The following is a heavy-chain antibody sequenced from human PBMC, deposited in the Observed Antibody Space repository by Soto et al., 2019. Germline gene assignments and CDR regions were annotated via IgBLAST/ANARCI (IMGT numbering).Heavy chain of an antibody. V-gene: IGHV1-18*01. D-gene: IGHD1-1*01. CDR3: ARAGGTGTTAYGMDV. CDR2: ISGYNGNT. J-gene: IGHJ6*02. Sequence: QVQLVQSGAEVKKPGASVKVSCKASGYSFTSYGISWVRQAPGQGLEWMGWISGYNGNTNYAQKLQGRVTMTTDTSTSTAYMELTSLRSDDTAVDYCARAGGTGTTAYGMDVWGQGTTVTVSS. CDR1: GYSFTSYG.